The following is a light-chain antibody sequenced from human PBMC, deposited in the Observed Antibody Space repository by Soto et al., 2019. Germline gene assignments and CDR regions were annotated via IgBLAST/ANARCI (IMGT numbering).Light chain of an antibody. CDR1: SGHSSYA. Sequence: QPVLTQSPSASASLGASVKLTCTLSSGHSSYAIAWHQQQPEKGPRYLMKLNSDGSHSKGDGIPDRFSGSSSGAERYLPISGLQSEEEADYYCQTWGTGIHGVFGGGTKLTVL. J-gene: IGLJ3*02. CDR2: LNSDGSH. CDR3: QTWGTGIHGV. V-gene: IGLV4-69*01.